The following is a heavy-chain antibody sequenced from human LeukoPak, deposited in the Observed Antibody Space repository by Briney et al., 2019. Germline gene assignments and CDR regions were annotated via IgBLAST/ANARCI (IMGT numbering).Heavy chain of an antibody. CDR2: IYYSGST. Sequence: PSETLSLTCTVSGGSISSYYWSWIRQPPGKGLEWIGYIYYSGSTNYNPSLKSRVTISVDTSKNQFSLKLSSVTAADTAVYYCARGGYSYGHEYYMDVWGKGTTVTISS. V-gene: IGHV4-59*01. D-gene: IGHD5-18*01. CDR1: GGSISSYY. J-gene: IGHJ6*03. CDR3: ARGGYSYGHEYYMDV.